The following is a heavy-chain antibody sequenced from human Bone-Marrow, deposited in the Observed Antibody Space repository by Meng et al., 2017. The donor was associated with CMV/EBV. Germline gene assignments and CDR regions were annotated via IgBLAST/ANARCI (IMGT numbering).Heavy chain of an antibody. D-gene: IGHD4-23*01. J-gene: IGHJ5*02. CDR2: LSTSGKTL. V-gene: IGHV3-11*04. CDR3: AREKGNYGGAYNWLDP. Sequence: GESLKISCAASGFILSDNYMNWIRQAPGKGLEWISSLSTSGKTLQYADSVKGRFTISRDNNKNSLYLQMNSLRAEDTAVYYCAREKGNYGGAYNWLDPWGQGTLVTVSS. CDR1: GFILSDNY.